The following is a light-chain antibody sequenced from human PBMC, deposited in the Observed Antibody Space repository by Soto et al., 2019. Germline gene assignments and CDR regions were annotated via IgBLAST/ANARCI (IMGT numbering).Light chain of an antibody. V-gene: IGKV1-39*01. CDR3: QQSYSTPRT. J-gene: IGKJ1*01. CDR1: QSISSY. CDR2: AAS. Sequence: DIQMTQSPSSLSASVGDRVTITCRASQSISSYLNWYQQKPGKAPKLLMYAASSLQSGVPSRFSGRGSGTEFTLTISSLQPEDFATYYCQQSYSTPRTFGQGTKVEIK.